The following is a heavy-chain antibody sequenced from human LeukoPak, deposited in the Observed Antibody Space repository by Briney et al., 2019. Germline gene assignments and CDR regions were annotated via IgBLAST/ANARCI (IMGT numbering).Heavy chain of an antibody. CDR3: ARAPSPYSSSDSYWYFDL. V-gene: IGHV4-31*03. Sequence: KPSETLSLTCTVSGGSISSGGYYWSWIRQHPGKGLEWIGYIYYSGSTYYNPSLKSRVTISVDTSKNQFSLKLSSVTAADTAVYYCARAPSPYSSSDSYWYFDLWGRGTLVTVSS. J-gene: IGHJ2*01. CDR1: GGSISSGGYY. CDR2: IYYSGST. D-gene: IGHD6-6*01.